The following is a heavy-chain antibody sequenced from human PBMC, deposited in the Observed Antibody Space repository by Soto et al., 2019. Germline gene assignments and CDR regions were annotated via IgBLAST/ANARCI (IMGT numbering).Heavy chain of an antibody. D-gene: IGHD6-19*01. CDR2: IVGSGGRT. V-gene: IGHV3-23*01. CDR3: AKDPAGMYRSGWSQSFDF. Sequence: EVQLLESGGGLVQPGGSLTLSCAASGFTFSAFALSWVRQAPGEGLEWVSGIVGSGGRTYYADSVKGRFTISRDNSKNTVYLQMSSRRAEDTAMYYCAKDPAGMYRSGWSQSFDFWGQGTQVTVSS. J-gene: IGHJ4*02. CDR1: GFTFSAFA.